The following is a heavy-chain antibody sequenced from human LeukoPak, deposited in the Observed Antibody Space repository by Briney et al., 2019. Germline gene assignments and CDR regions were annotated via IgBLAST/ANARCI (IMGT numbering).Heavy chain of an antibody. Sequence: GGSLRLSCAASGFTFSSYAMSWVRQAPGKGLEWVSAISGSGGRTYYADSVKGRFTIYRDNSKNTLYLQMNSLRAEDTAVYYCAKDPRLWFGELFPVLFDYWGQGTLVTVSS. V-gene: IGHV3-23*01. D-gene: IGHD3-10*01. CDR2: ISGSGGRT. J-gene: IGHJ4*02. CDR3: AKDPRLWFGELFPVLFDY. CDR1: GFTFSSYA.